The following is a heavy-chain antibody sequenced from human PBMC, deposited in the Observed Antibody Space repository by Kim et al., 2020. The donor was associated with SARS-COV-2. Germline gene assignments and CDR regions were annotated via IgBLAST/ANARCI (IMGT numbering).Heavy chain of an antibody. Sequence: ASVKVSCQASGYTFTSYGISWVRQAPGQGLEWMGWISAYNGNTNYAQKLQGRVTMTTDTSTSTAYMELRSLRSDDTAVYYCARDKSSSSLDGLGWFDPWGQGTLVTVSS. D-gene: IGHD6-6*01. V-gene: IGHV1-18*01. J-gene: IGHJ5*02. CDR1: GYTFTSYG. CDR2: ISAYNGNT. CDR3: ARDKSSSSLDGLGWFDP.